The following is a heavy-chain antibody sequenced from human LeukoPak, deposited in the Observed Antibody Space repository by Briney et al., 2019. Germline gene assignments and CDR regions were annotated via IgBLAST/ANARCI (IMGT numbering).Heavy chain of an antibody. CDR2: IYYSGNT. CDR3: ARHKYYYDSSGYPSDAFDI. Sequence: SETLSLTCTASGGSISSSSYYWGWIRQPPGKGLEWIGSIYYSGNTYYNPSLKSRVTISVDTSKNQFSLKLSSVTAADTAVYYCARHKYYYDSSGYPSDAFDIWGQGTMVTVSS. J-gene: IGHJ3*02. V-gene: IGHV4-39*01. D-gene: IGHD3-22*01. CDR1: GGSISSSSYY.